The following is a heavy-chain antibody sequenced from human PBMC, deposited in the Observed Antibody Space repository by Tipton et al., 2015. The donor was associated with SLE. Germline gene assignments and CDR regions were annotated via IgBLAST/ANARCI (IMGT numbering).Heavy chain of an antibody. CDR1: GGSISSSSYY. CDR2: IYYSGST. D-gene: IGHD2-15*01. J-gene: IGHJ6*02. V-gene: IGHV4-39*07. Sequence: TLSLTCTVSGGSISSSSYYWGWIRQPPGKGLEWIGSIYYSGSTYYNPSLKSRVTISVDTSKNQFSLKLSSVTAADTAVYYCARLPSRWFGMDVWGQGTTVTVSS. CDR3: ARLPSRWFGMDV.